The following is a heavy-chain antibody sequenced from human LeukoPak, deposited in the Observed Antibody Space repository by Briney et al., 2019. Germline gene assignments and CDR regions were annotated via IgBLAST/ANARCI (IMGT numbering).Heavy chain of an antibody. V-gene: IGHV1-2*02. CDR1: GSTFTGYY. CDR3: ARGPITFYAFDI. CDR2: INPNSGGT. D-gene: IGHD3-16*01. Sequence: ASVNVSCKASGSTFTGYYIPWVRQAPGQGLEWMGWINPNSGGTNYAQKFQGRVTMTRDTSISTAYMELSRLRSDDTAVYYCARGPITFYAFDIWGQGTMVTVSS. J-gene: IGHJ3*02.